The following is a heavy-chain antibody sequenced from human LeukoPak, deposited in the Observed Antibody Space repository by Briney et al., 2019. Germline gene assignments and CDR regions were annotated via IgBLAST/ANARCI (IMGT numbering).Heavy chain of an antibody. CDR1: GFTFSSYA. J-gene: IGHJ4*02. CDR2: ISGSGGST. CDR3: TTYGDYEGLSDY. D-gene: IGHD4-17*01. V-gene: IGHV3-23*01. Sequence: GGSLRLSCAASGFTFSSYAMSWVRQAPGKGLEWVSAISGSGGSTYYADSVKGRFTISRDNSKNTLYLQMNSLRAEDTAVYYCTTYGDYEGLSDYWGQGTLVTVSS.